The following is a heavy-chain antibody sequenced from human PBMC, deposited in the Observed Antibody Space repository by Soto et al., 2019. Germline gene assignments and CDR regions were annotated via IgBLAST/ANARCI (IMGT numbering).Heavy chain of an antibody. V-gene: IGHV4-39*01. CDR1: GGSISSSSYY. Sequence: SETLSLTCTVSGGSISSSSYYWGWIRQPPGKGLEGIGSIYYSGSTYYNPSLKSRVTISVDTSKNQFSLKLSSVTAADTAVYYCARHLTAAGFDYWGQGTPVTVSS. J-gene: IGHJ4*02. CDR3: ARHLTAAGFDY. D-gene: IGHD6-13*01. CDR2: IYYSGST.